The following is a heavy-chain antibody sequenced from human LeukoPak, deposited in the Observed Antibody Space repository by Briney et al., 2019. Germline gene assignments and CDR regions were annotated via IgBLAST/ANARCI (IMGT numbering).Heavy chain of an antibody. CDR3: AREYEEGFDS. V-gene: IGHV3-30*02. CDR2: IRHDGSEK. J-gene: IGHJ4*02. CDR1: GFTFSRHG. D-gene: IGHD3-16*01. Sequence: PGGSLRLSCAASGFTFSRHGMHWVRQAPGKGLEWVAFIRHDGSEKYYGDSVKGRFTISRDNAKNSLYLQMNSLRVEDTAVYYCAREYEEGFDSWGQGTPVTVSS.